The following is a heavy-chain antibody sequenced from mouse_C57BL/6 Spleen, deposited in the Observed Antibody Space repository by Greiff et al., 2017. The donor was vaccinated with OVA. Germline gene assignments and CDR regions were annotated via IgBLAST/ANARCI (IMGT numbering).Heavy chain of an antibody. D-gene: IGHD2-5*01. CDR2: INPYNGGT. Sequence: EVQLVESGPVLVKPGASVKMSCKASGYTFTDYYMNWVKQSHGKSLEWIGVINPYNGGTSYNQKFKGKATLTVDKSSSTAYMELNSLTSEDSAVYYCATYYSNYVGFAYWGQGTLVTVSA. V-gene: IGHV1-19*01. CDR3: ATYYSNYVGFAY. J-gene: IGHJ3*01. CDR1: GYTFTDYY.